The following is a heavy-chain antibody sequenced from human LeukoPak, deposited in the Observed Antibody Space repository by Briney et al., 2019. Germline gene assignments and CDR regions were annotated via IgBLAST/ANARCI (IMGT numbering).Heavy chain of an antibody. J-gene: IGHJ4*02. V-gene: IGHV3-23*01. Sequence: PGGSLRLSCAASGFTFSSYVMSWVRQAPGKGLEWVSTIRGRGGSTYYADSVKGRFTISRDNSKNTLYLQMNSLRAEDTAVYYCAHILTGYFDYWGQGTLVTVSS. D-gene: IGHD3-9*01. CDR1: GFTFSSYV. CDR2: IRGRGGST. CDR3: AHILTGYFDY.